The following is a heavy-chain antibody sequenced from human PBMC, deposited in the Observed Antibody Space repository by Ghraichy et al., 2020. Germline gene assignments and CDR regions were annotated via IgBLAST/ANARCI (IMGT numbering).Heavy chain of an antibody. D-gene: IGHD2-2*01. CDR2: ISGSGGST. V-gene: IGHV3-23*01. CDR1: GFTFSSYA. J-gene: IGHJ4*02. CDR3: AKIPIVVVPAAIAFDY. Sequence: GSLRLSCAASGFTFSSYAMSWVRQAPGKGLEWVSAISGSGGSTYYADSVKGRFTISRDNSKNTLYLQMNSLRAEDTAVYYCAKIPIVVVPAAIAFDYWGQGTLVTVSS.